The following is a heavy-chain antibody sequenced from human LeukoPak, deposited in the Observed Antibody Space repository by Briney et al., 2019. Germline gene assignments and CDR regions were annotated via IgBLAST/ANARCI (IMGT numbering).Heavy chain of an antibody. CDR1: GGSFSCYY. V-gene: IGHV4-34*01. CDR2: INHSRST. Sequence: SETLSLTCAVYGGSFSCYYWSWIRPPPGKGLEWIGEINHSRSTNYNPSLKSRVTISVDTSKNQFSLKLSSVTAADTAVYYCARVNSSGCDYWGQGTLVTVSS. CDR3: ARVNSSGCDY. D-gene: IGHD6-19*01. J-gene: IGHJ4*02.